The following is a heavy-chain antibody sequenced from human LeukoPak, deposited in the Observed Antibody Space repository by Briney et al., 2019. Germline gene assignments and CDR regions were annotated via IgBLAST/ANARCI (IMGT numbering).Heavy chain of an antibody. Sequence: GGSLRLSCAASGSTFSRYWMHWVRQAPGKGLVWVSRVKSDGSDTIYADSVKGRFTISRDNAKNTLYLQMDSLRAEDTTVYYCTTGIGNYYYYWGQGTLVTVAS. V-gene: IGHV3-74*01. J-gene: IGHJ4*02. CDR3: TTGIGNYYYY. CDR2: VKSDGSDT. CDR1: GSTFSRYW. D-gene: IGHD3-10*01.